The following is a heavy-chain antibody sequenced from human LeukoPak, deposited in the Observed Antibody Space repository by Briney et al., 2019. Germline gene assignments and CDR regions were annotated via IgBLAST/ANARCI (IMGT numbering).Heavy chain of an antibody. D-gene: IGHD3-16*02. CDR1: GGSFSGYY. CDR2: INHSGST. Sequence: PSETLSLTCAVYGGSFSGYYWSWIRQPPGKGLEWIGEINHSGSTNYNPSLKSRVTISVDTSKNQFSLKLSSVTAADTAVYYCASLSLTHRGTDYWGQGTLVTVSS. V-gene: IGHV4-34*01. CDR3: ASLSLTHRGTDY. J-gene: IGHJ4*02.